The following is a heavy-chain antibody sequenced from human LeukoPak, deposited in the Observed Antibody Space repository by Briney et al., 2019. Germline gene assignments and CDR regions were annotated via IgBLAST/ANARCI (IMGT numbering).Heavy chain of an antibody. D-gene: IGHD2-2*01. CDR3: ARGGIGYCTSSSCYFDY. CDR1: GDSVSSAA. V-gene: IGHV6-1*01. CDR2: TYYRSKCYN. J-gene: IGHJ4*02. Sequence: QTLSLTRAISGDSVSSAAWNWIRQSPSRGFEWLGRTYYRSKCYNDYAVSVKSRITINPDTSKTQFSLQLTSVTPEDTAVYYCARGGIGYCTSSSCYFDYWGQGTLVTVSS.